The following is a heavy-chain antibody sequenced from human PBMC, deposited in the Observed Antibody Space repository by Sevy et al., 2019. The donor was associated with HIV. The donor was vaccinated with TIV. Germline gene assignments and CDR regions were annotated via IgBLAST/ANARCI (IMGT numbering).Heavy chain of an antibody. Sequence: GGSLRLSCAASGLTFSSYSMNWVRQAPGKGLEWVSSISSSSSYIYYADSVKGRFTISRDNAKNSLYLQMNSLRAEDTAVYYCARGAVAATRGTLGYWGQGTLVTVSS. CDR3: ARGAVAATRGTLGY. J-gene: IGHJ4*02. CDR1: GLTFSSYS. CDR2: ISSSSSYI. D-gene: IGHD2-15*01. V-gene: IGHV3-21*01.